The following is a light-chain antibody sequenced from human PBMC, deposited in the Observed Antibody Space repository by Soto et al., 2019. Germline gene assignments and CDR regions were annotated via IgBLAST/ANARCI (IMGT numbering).Light chain of an antibody. J-gene: IGKJ4*01. Sequence: DIQMTQSPSSLSASVGDRVTITCRASPSISSYLNWYQQKPGKAPKLLIYAASSLQSGVPSRFSGSGSGTDFTLTISSLRPEDFATYYCQQSYSTPFTFGGGTKVEIK. V-gene: IGKV1-39*01. CDR3: QQSYSTPFT. CDR1: PSISSY. CDR2: AAS.